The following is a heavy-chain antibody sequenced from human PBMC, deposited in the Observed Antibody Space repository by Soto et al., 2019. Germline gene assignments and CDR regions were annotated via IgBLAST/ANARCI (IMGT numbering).Heavy chain of an antibody. CDR1: GFTFSSYG. V-gene: IGHV3-30*18. CDR3: AKAGYYDSSGYYELDY. D-gene: IGHD3-22*01. J-gene: IGHJ4*02. CDR2: VLYDGRNK. Sequence: HPGGSLRLSCAASGFTFSSYGMHWVRQAPGKGLEWVAVVLYDGRNKYYADSVKGRFTISRDNSKNTVYLQMNSLRAEDTAVYYCAKAGYYDSSGYYELDYWGQGT.